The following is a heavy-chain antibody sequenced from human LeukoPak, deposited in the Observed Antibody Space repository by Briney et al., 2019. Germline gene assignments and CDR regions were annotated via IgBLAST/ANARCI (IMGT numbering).Heavy chain of an antibody. J-gene: IGHJ6*03. D-gene: IGHD2-2*01. CDR1: GGSFSGYY. Sequence: SETLSLTCAVYGGSFSGYYWSWIRQPPGKGLEWIGEINHSGSTNYNPSLKSRVTILVDTSKNQFSLKLSSVTAADTAVYYCARGRKIVPAAIKYYYYMDVWGKGTTVTVSS. CDR3: ARGRKIVPAAIKYYYYMDV. V-gene: IGHV4-34*01. CDR2: INHSGST.